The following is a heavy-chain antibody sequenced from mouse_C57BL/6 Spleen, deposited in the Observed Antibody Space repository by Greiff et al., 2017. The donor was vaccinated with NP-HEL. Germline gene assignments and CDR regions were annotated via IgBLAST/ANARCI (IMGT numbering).Heavy chain of an antibody. CDR2: INPYNGGT. CDR3: ARHLITTVVEGAMDY. CDR1: GYTFTDYY. J-gene: IGHJ4*01. D-gene: IGHD1-1*01. V-gene: IGHV1-19*01. Sequence: EVQLQQSGPVLVKPGASVKMSCKASGYTFTDYYMNWVKQSHGKSLEWIGVINPYNGGTSYNQKFKGKATLTVDKSSSTAYMELNSLTSEDSAVYYCARHLITTVVEGAMDYWGQGTSVTVSS.